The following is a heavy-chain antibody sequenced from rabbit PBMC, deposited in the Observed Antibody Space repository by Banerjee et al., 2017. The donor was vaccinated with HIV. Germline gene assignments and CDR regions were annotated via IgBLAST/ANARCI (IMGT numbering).Heavy chain of an antibody. CDR3: ARGSGYAGYGYDL. J-gene: IGHJ4*01. CDR1: GLDFSSYYY. V-gene: IGHV1S40*01. D-gene: IGHD6-1*01. Sequence: QSLEESGGGLVQPEGSLTLTCKASGLDFSSYYYMCWVRQAPGKGLEWIACIYIGSSGSTYYASWAKGRFTISKTSSTTVTLQMTSLTGADAATYFCARGSGYAGYGYDLWGQGTLVTVS. CDR2: IYIGSSGST.